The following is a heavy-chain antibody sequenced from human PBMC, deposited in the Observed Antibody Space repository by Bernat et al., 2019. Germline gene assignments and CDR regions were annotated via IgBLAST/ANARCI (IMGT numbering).Heavy chain of an antibody. J-gene: IGHJ4*02. CDR2: INPNSGGT. D-gene: IGHD3-22*01. V-gene: IGHV1-2*04. CDR3: ARDDSSGYYYWRVLNY. CDR1: GYTFTGYY. Sequence: QVQLVQSGAEVKKPGASVKVSCKASGYTFTGYYMHWVRQAPGQGLEWMGWINPNSGGTNYAQKFQGWVTMTRDTSISTAYMELSRLRSDDTAVYYCARDDSSGYYYWRVLNYWGQGTLVTVSS.